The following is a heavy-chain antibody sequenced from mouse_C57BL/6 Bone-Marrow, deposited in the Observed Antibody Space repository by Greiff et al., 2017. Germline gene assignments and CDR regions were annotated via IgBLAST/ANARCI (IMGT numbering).Heavy chain of an antibody. Sequence: VQLVESGPGLVAPSQSLSITCTVSGFSLTSYAISWVRQPPGKGLEWLGVIWTGGGTNYNSALKSRLSISKDNSKSQVFLKMNNLQTDDTARYYCARNVDGNYVGYVDVWGKGTTVTVSS. V-gene: IGHV2-9-1*01. CDR2: IWTGGGT. J-gene: IGHJ1*03. CDR1: GFSLTSYA. D-gene: IGHD2-1*01. CDR3: ARNVDGNYVGYVDV.